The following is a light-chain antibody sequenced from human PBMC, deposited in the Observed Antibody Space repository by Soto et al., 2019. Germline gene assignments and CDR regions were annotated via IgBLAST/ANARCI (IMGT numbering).Light chain of an antibody. CDR1: QSVSSK. V-gene: IGKV3-15*01. CDR2: GVS. CDR3: QQYNNWPHT. J-gene: IGKJ2*01. Sequence: EIVMTQSPATPSVSPGERATLSCRASQSVSSKLAWFQQKPGQAPSLLIYGVSTRATGVPVRFSGSGSGTEFTLTINSLQSEDFAVYYCQQYNNWPHTFGQGTKVDTK.